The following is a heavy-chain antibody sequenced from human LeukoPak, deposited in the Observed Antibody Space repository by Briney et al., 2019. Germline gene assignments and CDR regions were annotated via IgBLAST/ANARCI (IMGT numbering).Heavy chain of an antibody. CDR3: ARDGWNYDILTGYKYYFDY. J-gene: IGHJ4*02. V-gene: IGHV4-61*02. D-gene: IGHD3-9*01. CDR2: IYTSGST. Sequence: SQTLSLTCTVSGGSISSGSYYWSWIRQPAGKGLEWIGRIYTSGSTNYNPSLKSRVTISVDTSKNQFSPKLSSVTAADTAVYYCARDGWNYDILTGYKYYFDYWGQGTLVTVSS. CDR1: GGSISSGSYY.